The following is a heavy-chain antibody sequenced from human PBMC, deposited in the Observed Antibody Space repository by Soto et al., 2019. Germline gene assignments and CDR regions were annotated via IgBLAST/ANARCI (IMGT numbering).Heavy chain of an antibody. CDR1: GFTFSDYG. J-gene: IGHJ4*02. V-gene: IGHV3-30*18. CDR2: MAYAGTYK. CDR3: AKEMYPRTVLDSSSPWGDY. Sequence: QVQLVESGGGVGQPGRSLRLSCSVSGFTFSDYGMDWVRQAPGKGLEWVAVMAYAGTYKYYADSVKGRFTISRDLSGNTLFLQMNSLRLEDTAVYFCAKEMYPRTVLDSSSPWGDYWGQGTLVTVSS. D-gene: IGHD6-6*01.